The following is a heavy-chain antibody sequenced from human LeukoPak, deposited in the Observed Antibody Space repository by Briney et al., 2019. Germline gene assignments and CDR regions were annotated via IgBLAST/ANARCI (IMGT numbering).Heavy chain of an antibody. CDR2: ISGSGGST. CDR3: AKANYDILTGYLYYFDY. J-gene: IGHJ4*02. V-gene: IGHV3-23*01. D-gene: IGHD3-9*01. CDR1: GFTFSSCA. Sequence: GGSLRLSCAASGFTFSSCAMSWVRQAPGKGLEWVSAISGSGGSTYYADSVKGRFTISRDNSKNTLYLQMNSLRAEDTAVYYCAKANYDILTGYLYYFDYWGQGTLVTVSS.